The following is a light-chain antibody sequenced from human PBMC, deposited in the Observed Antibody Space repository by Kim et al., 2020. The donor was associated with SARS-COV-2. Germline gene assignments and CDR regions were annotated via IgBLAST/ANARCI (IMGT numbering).Light chain of an antibody. Sequence: DIQMTQSPSSLSASVGDRVTITCRTTQSISSHLNWYQQKPGRAPKLLISAASTLQGGVPSRFSGSGSETDFTLNISSLQPEDFATYICRQSYVTPFAFGRGTKVDIK. CDR1: QSISSH. J-gene: IGKJ3*01. V-gene: IGKV1-39*01. CDR3: RQSYVTPFA. CDR2: AAS.